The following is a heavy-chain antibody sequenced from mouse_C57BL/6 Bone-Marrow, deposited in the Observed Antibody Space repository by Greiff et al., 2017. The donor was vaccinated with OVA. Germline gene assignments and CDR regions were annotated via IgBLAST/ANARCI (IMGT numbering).Heavy chain of an antibody. CDR1: GFTFSSYA. J-gene: IGHJ3*01. Sequence: EVMLVESGGGLVKPGGSLKLSCAASGFTFSSYAMSWVRQTPEKRLEWVATISDGGSYTYYPAHVKGRFTISRDNAKNNLYLQMSHLKSEDTAMYYCARVGTLLLQGGAWFAYWGQGTLVTVSA. V-gene: IGHV5-4*03. CDR3: ARVGTLLLQGGAWFAY. D-gene: IGHD1-1*01. CDR2: ISDGGSYT.